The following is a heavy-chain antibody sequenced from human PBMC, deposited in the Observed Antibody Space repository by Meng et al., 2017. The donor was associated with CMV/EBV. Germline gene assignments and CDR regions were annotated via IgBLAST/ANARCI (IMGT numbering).Heavy chain of an antibody. J-gene: IGHJ4*02. CDR2: IYSGGST. CDR1: GFTVSSNY. CDR3: ARESRDYYDSSGYRCDDY. V-gene: IGHV3-66*02. D-gene: IGHD3-22*01. Sequence: GESLKISCAASGFTVSSNYMSWVRQAPGKGLEWVSVIYSGGSTYYADSVKGRFTISRDNSKNTLYLQMNSLRAEDTAVYYCARESRDYYDSSGYRCDDYWGQGTLVTVSS.